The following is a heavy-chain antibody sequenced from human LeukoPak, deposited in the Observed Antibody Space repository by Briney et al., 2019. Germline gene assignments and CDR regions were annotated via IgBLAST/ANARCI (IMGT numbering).Heavy chain of an antibody. CDR1: GYTFTGYY. V-gene: IGHV1-2*02. D-gene: IGHD3-22*01. CDR2: INPNSGGT. Sequence: ASVKVSCKASGYTFTGYYMHWVRQAPGQGLEWMGWINPNSGGTNYAQKFQGRVTITADKSTNTAYMELSSLRSEDTAVYYCARDPSPYYYDSSGYYGTKPYYFDYWGQGTLVTVSS. CDR3: ARDPSPYYYDSSGYYGTKPYYFDY. J-gene: IGHJ4*02.